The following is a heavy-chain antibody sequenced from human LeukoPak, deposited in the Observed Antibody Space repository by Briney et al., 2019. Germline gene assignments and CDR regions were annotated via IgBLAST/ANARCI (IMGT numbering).Heavy chain of an antibody. J-gene: IGHJ6*02. CDR3: ARDLVAVAARGDSMDV. V-gene: IGHV1-18*01. CDR1: GYTFTSYG. CDR2: ISAYNGNT. D-gene: IGHD6-19*01. Sequence: ASVKASCKASGYTFTSYGISWVRQAPGQGLEWMGWISAYNGNTNYARKLQGRVTMTTDTSTSTAYMELRSLRSDDTAVYYCARDLVAVAARGDSMDVWGQGTTVTVSS.